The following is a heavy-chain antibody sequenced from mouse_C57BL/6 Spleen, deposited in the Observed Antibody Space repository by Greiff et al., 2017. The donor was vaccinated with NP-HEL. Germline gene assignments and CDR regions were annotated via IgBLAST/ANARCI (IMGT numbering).Heavy chain of an antibody. CDR3: TGGTARYWYFDV. CDR1: GFTFSNYW. CDR2: IRLKSDNYAT. J-gene: IGHJ1*03. Sequence: EVQVVESGGGLVQPGGSMKLSCVASGFTFSNYWMNWVRQSPEKGLEWVAQIRLKSDNYATHYAESVKGRFTISRDDSKSSVYLQMNNLRAEDTGIYYCTGGTARYWYFDVWGTGTTVTVSS. V-gene: IGHV6-3*01. D-gene: IGHD1-2*01.